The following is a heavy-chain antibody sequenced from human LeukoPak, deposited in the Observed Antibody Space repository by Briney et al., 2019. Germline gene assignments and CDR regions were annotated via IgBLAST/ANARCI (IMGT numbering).Heavy chain of an antibody. CDR2: ITSSGSTI. CDR1: GFTFSTYE. CDR3: AKQGACTNGVCYPHYFAY. D-gene: IGHD2-8*01. J-gene: IGHJ4*02. V-gene: IGHV3-48*03. Sequence: PGGSLRLSCAASGFTFSTYEMNWVRQAPGKGLEWVSFITSSGSTIYYADSVKGRFTISRDNAKNSLFLQMNSLRAEDTAVYYCAKQGACTNGVCYPHYFAYWGQGSLVTVSS.